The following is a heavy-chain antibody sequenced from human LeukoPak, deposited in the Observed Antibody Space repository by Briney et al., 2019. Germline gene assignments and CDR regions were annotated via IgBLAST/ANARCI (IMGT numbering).Heavy chain of an antibody. CDR1: GDSISGYY. V-gene: IGHV4-4*09. Sequence: SETLSLTCTVSGDSISGYYWSWIRQPPGKGLGWIGYIYTSGSTNYNPSLQSRVTISVDTSKSRSSLKLGSVTAADTAVYFCVRQFSSSSSFDYWGQGTLVTVSS. D-gene: IGHD6-6*01. CDR2: IYTSGST. CDR3: VRQFSSSSSFDY. J-gene: IGHJ4*02.